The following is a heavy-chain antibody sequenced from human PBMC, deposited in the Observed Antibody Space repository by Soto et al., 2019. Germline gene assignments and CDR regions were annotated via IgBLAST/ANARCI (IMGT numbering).Heavy chain of an antibody. CDR2: INQDGSAK. CDR1: GFPFNNYY. J-gene: IGHJ4*02. V-gene: IGHV3-7*05. D-gene: IGHD2-15*01. Sequence: EVQLVESGGGLVQPGGSLRLSCAASGFPFNNYYMVWVRQAPGRGLEWVANINQDGSAKYYVDSVKGRFTISRDNAKSSLYLQINSLRAEDTATYYCGRGFGGTHWGQGSLVTVSS. CDR3: GRGFGGTH.